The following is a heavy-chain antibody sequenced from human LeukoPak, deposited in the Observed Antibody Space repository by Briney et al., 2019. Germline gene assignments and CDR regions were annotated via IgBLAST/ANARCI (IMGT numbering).Heavy chain of an antibody. CDR2: ISASGGST. Sequence: SGAASGITFNNYPLAMKRKAPGKGLEWVSSISASGGSTYYADSVKGRFTISRDNSKNTLYLQMNSLRAEDTAVYYCATSGESNYYYYGMDVWGQGTTVTVSS. D-gene: IGHD3-16*01. CDR3: ATSGESNYYYYGMDV. J-gene: IGHJ6*02. V-gene: IGHV3-23*01. CDR1: GITFNNYP.